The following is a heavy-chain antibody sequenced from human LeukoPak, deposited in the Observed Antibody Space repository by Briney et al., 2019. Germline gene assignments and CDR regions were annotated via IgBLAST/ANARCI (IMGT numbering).Heavy chain of an antibody. CDR2: IIPILGIA. CDR3: ARDVGYSYGRLGYYGMDV. CDR1: GGTFSSYA. Sequence: ASVKVSCKASGGTFSSYAISWVRQAPGQGLEWMGRIIPILGIANYAQKFQGRVTITADKSTSTAYMELSSLRSEGTAVYYCARDVGYSYGRLGYYGMDVWGQGTTVTVSS. D-gene: IGHD5-18*01. J-gene: IGHJ6*02. V-gene: IGHV1-69*04.